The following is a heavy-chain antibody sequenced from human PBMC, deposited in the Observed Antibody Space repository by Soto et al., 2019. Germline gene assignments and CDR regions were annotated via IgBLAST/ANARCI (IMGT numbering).Heavy chain of an antibody. D-gene: IGHD2-21*02. CDR3: ARTRPVTVTPMGAFDI. J-gene: IGHJ3*02. CDR1: GGTFSSYV. Sequence: SSVKVSCKASGGTFSSYVITWVRQAPGQGLEWMGGIFPIFGTTNYAQKFQARVTITADESTSTAYMELSGLRSEDTAVYYCARTRPVTVTPMGAFDIWGQVKMVTVS. V-gene: IGHV1-69*13. CDR2: IFPIFGTT.